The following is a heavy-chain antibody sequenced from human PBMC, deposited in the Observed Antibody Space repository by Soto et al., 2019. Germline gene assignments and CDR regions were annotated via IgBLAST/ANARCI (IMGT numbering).Heavy chain of an antibody. Sequence: PGGSLRLSCAASGFTFSSYAMSWVRQAPGKGLEWVSAISGSGGSTYYADSVKGRFTISRDNSKNTLYLQMNSLRAEDTAVYYCAKDWGGAAVATDDAFDIWGQGTMVTVS. CDR2: ISGSGGST. V-gene: IGHV3-23*01. CDR1: GFTFSSYA. J-gene: IGHJ3*02. CDR3: AKDWGGAAVATDDAFDI. D-gene: IGHD6-19*01.